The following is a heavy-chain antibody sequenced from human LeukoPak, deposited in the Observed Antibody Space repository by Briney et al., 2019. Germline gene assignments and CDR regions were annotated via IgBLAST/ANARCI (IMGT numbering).Heavy chain of an antibody. V-gene: IGHV3-7*01. CDR3: ARTSSSWSYNWFDP. J-gene: IGHJ5*02. Sequence: GGSLRLSCAASGFTFSNYWMSWVRQAPGKGLEWVANIKQDGSEKYYVDSVKGRFTISRDNAKNSLYLQMNSLRAEDTAVSYCARTSSSWSYNWFDPWGQGTLVTVSS. CDR2: IKQDGSEK. D-gene: IGHD6-13*01. CDR1: GFTFSNYW.